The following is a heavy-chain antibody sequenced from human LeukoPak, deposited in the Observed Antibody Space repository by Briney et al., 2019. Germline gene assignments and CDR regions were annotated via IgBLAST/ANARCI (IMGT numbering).Heavy chain of an antibody. CDR3: ARDIPPDYRDYDDFDY. CDR1: GYTFTSYG. V-gene: IGHV1-18*01. CDR2: ISAYNGNT. J-gene: IGHJ4*02. D-gene: IGHD4-17*01. Sequence: GASVKVSCKASGYTFTSYGISWVRQAPGQGLEWMGWISAYNGNTNYAQKLQGRVTMTTDTSTSTAYMELRSLRSDDTAVYYCARDIPPDYRDYDDFDYWGQGTLVTVSS.